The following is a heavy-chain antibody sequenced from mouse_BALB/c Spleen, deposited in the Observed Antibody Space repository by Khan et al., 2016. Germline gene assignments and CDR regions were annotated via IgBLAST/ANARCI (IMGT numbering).Heavy chain of an antibody. Sequence: QVQLQQSGAELAKPGASVKMSCKASGYTFTSYWMHWVKQRPGQGLEWIGYINPSTGYTEYNQKFKDKATLTADKSSSTAFMQLSSLTSEDSAVYYCARLAYSGNYLFAYWGQGTLVTVSA. V-gene: IGHV1-7*01. CDR2: INPSTGYT. CDR3: ARLAYSGNYLFAY. D-gene: IGHD2-10*01. CDR1: GYTFTSYW. J-gene: IGHJ3*01.